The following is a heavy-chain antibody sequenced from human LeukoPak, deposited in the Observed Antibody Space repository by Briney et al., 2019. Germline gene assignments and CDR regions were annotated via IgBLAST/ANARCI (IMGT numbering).Heavy chain of an antibody. V-gene: IGHV4-30-4*01. CDR1: GGSISSGDYY. CDR3: ARVYSSSWYYFDY. CDR2: IYYSGST. D-gene: IGHD6-13*01. J-gene: IGHJ4*02. Sequence: SETLSLTCTVSGGSISSGDYYWSWIRQPPGKGLEWIGYIYYSGSTYYNPSLKSRVTISVDTSKNQFSLKLSSVTAADTAVYYCARVYSSSWYYFDYWGQGTLVTVSS.